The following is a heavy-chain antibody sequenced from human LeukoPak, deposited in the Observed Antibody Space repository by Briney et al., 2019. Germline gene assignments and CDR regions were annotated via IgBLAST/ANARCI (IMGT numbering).Heavy chain of an antibody. Sequence: GGSLRLSCTASGFTFGGYAMSWVRQAPGKGLEWVGFIRSKAYGGTTEYAASVKGRFTILRDDSKSIAYLQMNSLKTEDTAVYYCTRDRDVTALDYWGQGTLVTVSS. D-gene: IGHD2-21*02. CDR2: IRSKAYGGTT. J-gene: IGHJ4*02. V-gene: IGHV3-49*04. CDR3: TRDRDVTALDY. CDR1: GFTFGGYA.